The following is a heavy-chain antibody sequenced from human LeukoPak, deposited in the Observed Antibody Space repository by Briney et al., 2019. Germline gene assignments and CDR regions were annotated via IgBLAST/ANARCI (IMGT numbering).Heavy chain of an antibody. CDR2: ISSSGSTI. D-gene: IGHD4-23*01. J-gene: IGHJ4*02. V-gene: IGHV3-11*01. Sequence: PGGSLRLSCAASGFTFSDYYMSWTRQAPGKGLEWVSYISSSGSTIYYPDSVKGRFTISRDNAKNSLYLQMNSLRAEDTAVYYCASPPHYGGNDYFDYWGQGTLVTVSS. CDR1: GFTFSDYY. CDR3: ASPPHYGGNDYFDY.